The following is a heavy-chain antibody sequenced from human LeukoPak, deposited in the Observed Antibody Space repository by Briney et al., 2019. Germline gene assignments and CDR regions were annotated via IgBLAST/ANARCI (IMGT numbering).Heavy chain of an antibody. D-gene: IGHD7-27*01. CDR3: AAQIPSRNWAYFDY. Sequence: GGSLRLSCAASGFTFSSYWMSWVRQAPGKGLEWVANIKQDGSEKYYVDSVKGRFTISRDNAKNSLYLQMNSLRAEDTAVYYCAAQIPSRNWAYFDYWGQGTLVTVSS. CDR2: IKQDGSEK. V-gene: IGHV3-7*01. CDR1: GFTFSSYW. J-gene: IGHJ4*02.